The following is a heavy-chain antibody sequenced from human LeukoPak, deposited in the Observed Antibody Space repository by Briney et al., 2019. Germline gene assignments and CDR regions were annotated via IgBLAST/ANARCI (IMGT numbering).Heavy chain of an antibody. CDR3: VRDRTKYCSSTSCPLDY. D-gene: IGHD2-2*01. J-gene: IGHJ4*02. Sequence: ASVKVSCKASGYTFTGYYMHWVRQAPGQGLEWMGRINPHSGGTNYAQKFQGRVTMTRDTSISTAYMELSRLRSDDTAVYYCVRDRTKYCSSTSCPLDYWGQGTLVTVSS. CDR2: INPHSGGT. V-gene: IGHV1-2*06. CDR1: GYTFTGYY.